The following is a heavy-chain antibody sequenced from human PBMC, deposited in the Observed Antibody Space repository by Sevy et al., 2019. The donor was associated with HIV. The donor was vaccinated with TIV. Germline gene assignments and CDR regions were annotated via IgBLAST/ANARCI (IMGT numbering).Heavy chain of an antibody. CDR3: ARGPPDGSYDYFDY. Sequence: GGSLRLSCAASRFTFSSYNMNWVRQAPGKGLEWVSSISGSSNYIYYAESVKGRFIISRDNAKNTLYLQMNSLRADDTAVYYCARGPPDGSYDYFDYWGQGTLGTVSS. V-gene: IGHV3-21*06. D-gene: IGHD1-26*01. CDR2: ISGSSNYI. J-gene: IGHJ4*02. CDR1: RFTFSSYN.